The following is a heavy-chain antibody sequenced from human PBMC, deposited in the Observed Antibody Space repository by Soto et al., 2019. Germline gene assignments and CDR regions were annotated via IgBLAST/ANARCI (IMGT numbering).Heavy chain of an antibody. CDR1: GFTFSSYA. J-gene: IGHJ4*02. CDR3: AKGEIAARPYHFDY. CDR2: ISGSGGST. Sequence: EVQLLESGGGLVQPGGSLRLSCAASGFTFSSYAMSWVRQAPGKGLEWVSAISGSGGSTYYADSVKGRFTIASDNSKNTLYLQMNSLRAEDTAVYYGAKGEIAARPYHFDYWGQGTLVTVSS. D-gene: IGHD6-6*01. V-gene: IGHV3-23*01.